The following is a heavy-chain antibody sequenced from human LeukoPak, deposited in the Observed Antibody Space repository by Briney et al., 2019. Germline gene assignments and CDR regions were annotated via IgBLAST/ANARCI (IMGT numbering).Heavy chain of an antibody. Sequence: PGGSLRLSCAASGFTFSNAWMSWVRQAPGKGLEWVGRIKSKTDGGTTDYAAPVKGRFTISRDDSKNTLYLQMNSLKTEDTAVYYCTTAEEFVVDPDAFDIWGQGTMVTVSS. D-gene: IGHD2-2*01. CDR1: GFTFSNAW. J-gene: IGHJ3*02. CDR3: TTAEEFVVDPDAFDI. CDR2: IKSKTDGGTT. V-gene: IGHV3-15*01.